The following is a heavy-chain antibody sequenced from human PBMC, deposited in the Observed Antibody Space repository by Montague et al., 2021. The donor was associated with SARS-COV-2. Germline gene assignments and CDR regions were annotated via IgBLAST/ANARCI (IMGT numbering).Heavy chain of an antibody. J-gene: IGHJ6*02. CDR3: ARGEYSGYDFPSGMDV. CDR2: INSDGSNP. Sequence: SLRLSCAAYGFTFSSYWLHLVRQASVKGLVWVSRINSDGSNPSYADSVKGRFTISRDNAKNTLYLQMNSLRAEDTAVYYCARGEYSGYDFPSGMDVWGQGTTVTVSS. V-gene: IGHV3-74*01. CDR1: GFTFSSYW. D-gene: IGHD5-12*01.